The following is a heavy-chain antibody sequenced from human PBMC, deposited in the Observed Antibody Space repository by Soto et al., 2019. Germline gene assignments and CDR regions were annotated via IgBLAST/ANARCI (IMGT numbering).Heavy chain of an antibody. D-gene: IGHD3-22*01. J-gene: IGHJ4*02. CDR1: GGTFSSYA. Sequence: QVQLVQSGAEVKKPGSSVKVSCKASGGTFSSYAISWVRQAPGQGLEWMGGIIPIFGTANYAQKFQGRVTITADESTSTAYMELSSLRSEDTAVYYWARRDQDYDSSGYYQDYWGQGTLVTVSS. CDR3: ARRDQDYDSSGYYQDY. V-gene: IGHV1-69*01. CDR2: IIPIFGTA.